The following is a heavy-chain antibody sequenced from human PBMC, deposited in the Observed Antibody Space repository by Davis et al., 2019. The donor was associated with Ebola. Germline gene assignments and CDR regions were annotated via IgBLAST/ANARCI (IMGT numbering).Heavy chain of an antibody. CDR3: ATTQWLREFDN. CDR2: INPSGGST. CDR1: GYTFTSYY. Sequence: AASVKVSCKASGYTFTSYYMHWVRQAPGQGLEWMGIINPSGGSTSYAQKFQGRVTMTRDTSTSTMYLEIRSLTFEDTAVYYCATTQWLREFDNWGQGTLVTVSS. D-gene: IGHD6-19*01. J-gene: IGHJ4*02. V-gene: IGHV1-46*01.